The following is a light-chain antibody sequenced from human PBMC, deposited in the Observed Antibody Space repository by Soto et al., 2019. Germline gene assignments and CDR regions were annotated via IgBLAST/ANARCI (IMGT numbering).Light chain of an antibody. V-gene: IGKV1-6*01. CDR2: AAS. CDR3: LQDYNYPWT. J-gene: IGKJ1*01. Sequence: AIQMTQSPSSLSASVGDRVTITCRASQGIRNDLGWYQQKPGKVPKLLIYAASSLQSGVPLRFSGSGSGTDFTLTISSLQPEDFATYYCLQDYNYPWTFGQGTKVDIK. CDR1: QGIRND.